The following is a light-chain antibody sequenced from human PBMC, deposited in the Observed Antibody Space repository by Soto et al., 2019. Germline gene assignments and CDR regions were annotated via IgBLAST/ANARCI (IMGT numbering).Light chain of an antibody. Sequence: QSALTQPASVSGSPGQSITISCTGTSSDVGGYNFVSWYQQHPGKAPKLMIYEVSNRPSGLSLRFSGSKSGNTASLTISGLQAEDEADYYCSSYTSSSTQVFGGGTKLTVL. V-gene: IGLV2-14*01. CDR1: SSDVGGYNF. CDR2: EVS. CDR3: SSYTSSSTQV. J-gene: IGLJ2*01.